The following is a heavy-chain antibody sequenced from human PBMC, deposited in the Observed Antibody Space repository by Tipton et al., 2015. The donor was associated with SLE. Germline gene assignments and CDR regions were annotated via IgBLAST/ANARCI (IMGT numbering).Heavy chain of an antibody. CDR1: RYTFTTYD. CDR2: MNPNSGNT. D-gene: IGHD5/OR15-5a*01. CDR3: ARVRRSVGVCTNLDY. J-gene: IGHJ4*02. Sequence: QSGPEVKKPGASVKVSCKASRYTFTTYDINWVRQATGQGLEWMGWMNPNSGNTGYAQRFQGRVTMTRNTSISTAYMELSSLRSEDTAVYYCARVRRSVGVCTNLDYWGQGTLVTGAS. V-gene: IGHV1-8*01.